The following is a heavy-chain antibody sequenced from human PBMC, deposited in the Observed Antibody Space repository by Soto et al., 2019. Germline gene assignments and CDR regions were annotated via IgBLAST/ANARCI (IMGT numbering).Heavy chain of an antibody. D-gene: IGHD6-19*01. CDR2: ISDYNDNT. J-gene: IGHJ4*02. Sequence: QVQLVQSGDEVKKPGASVKVSCKASGYTFTSYGISWVRQAPGQGLEWMGWISDYNDNTNCAQKLEGRVTMTTDTSTSTDYMELRSLRSDDAAVYYCASCSSGWLIDYWGQGTLVTVSS. CDR1: GYTFTSYG. CDR3: ASCSSGWLIDY. V-gene: IGHV1-18*01.